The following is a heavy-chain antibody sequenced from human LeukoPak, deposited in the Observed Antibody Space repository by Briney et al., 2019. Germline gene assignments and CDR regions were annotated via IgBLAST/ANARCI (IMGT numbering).Heavy chain of an antibody. CDR1: GFTLSSYG. Sequence: GGSLRLSCAASGFTLSSYGMHWVRQAPGKGLEWVAFIRYDGSNKYYADSVKGRFTISRDNSKNTLYLQMNSLRAEDTAVYYCAKDVYCSSTSCYEKWFDPWGQGALVTVSS. V-gene: IGHV3-30*02. J-gene: IGHJ5*02. D-gene: IGHD2-2*01. CDR3: AKDVYCSSTSCYEKWFDP. CDR2: IRYDGSNK.